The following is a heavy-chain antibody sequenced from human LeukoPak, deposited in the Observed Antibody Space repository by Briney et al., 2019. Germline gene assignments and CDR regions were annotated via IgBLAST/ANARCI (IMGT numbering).Heavy chain of an antibody. CDR3: ARHSHSSSWYNWFDP. CDR2: IYPGDSDT. Sequence: GESLKISCKGSGYSFTSYWIGWVRQMPGEGLEWMGIIYPGDSDTRYSPSFQGQVTISADKSISTAYLQWSSLKASDTAMYYCARHSHSSSWYNWFDPWGQGTLVTVSS. V-gene: IGHV5-51*01. CDR1: GYSFTSYW. J-gene: IGHJ5*02. D-gene: IGHD6-13*01.